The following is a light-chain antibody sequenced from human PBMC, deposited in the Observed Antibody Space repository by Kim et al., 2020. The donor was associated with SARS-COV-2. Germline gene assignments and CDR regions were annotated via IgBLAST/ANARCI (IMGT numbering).Light chain of an antibody. CDR1: QGVSGNS. CDR2: GAS. J-gene: IGKJ2*01. V-gene: IGKV3-20*01. Sequence: PTERPRLPSRARQGVSGNSLAWYQQAPGQAPRLLIYGASNRATGAPDRFSGSGSGTDFTLTIGRLEPEDFAVYYCQQYGTSPYTFGQATKLEI. CDR3: QQYGTSPYT.